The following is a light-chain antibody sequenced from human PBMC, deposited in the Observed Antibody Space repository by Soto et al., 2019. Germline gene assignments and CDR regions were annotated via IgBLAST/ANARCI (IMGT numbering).Light chain of an antibody. Sequence: QSVLTQSPSASASLGASVKLTCTLGIGHSTYAIAWHQQRPEKGPRYLMKLTSDGSHTKGDGIPDRFSGSSSGAERYLTISSLQPEDEADYYCQTWGTGIRVFGGGTKLTVL. V-gene: IGLV4-69*01. CDR3: QTWGTGIRV. J-gene: IGLJ3*02. CDR2: LTSDGSH. CDR1: IGHSTYA.